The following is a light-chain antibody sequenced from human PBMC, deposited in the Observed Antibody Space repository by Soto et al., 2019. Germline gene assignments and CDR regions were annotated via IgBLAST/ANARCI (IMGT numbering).Light chain of an antibody. CDR3: QQCQTYPRT. V-gene: IGKV1-5*01. CDR2: DAS. J-gene: IGKJ4*01. Sequence: DIEMTQSPSTVSSSVGDRITLTCRASQSINTCLAWYRQRPGEAPRLLIYDASTLAIGVPSRFSGSGSGTDFTLSISRLQPDDFATFYCQQCQTYPRTFGQGTKVEVK. CDR1: QSINTC.